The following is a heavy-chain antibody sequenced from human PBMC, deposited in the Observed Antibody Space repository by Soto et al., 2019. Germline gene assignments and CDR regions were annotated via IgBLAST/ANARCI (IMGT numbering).Heavy chain of an antibody. CDR1: GYSFTSYW. CDR3: ARYARYCSGGSCYWGGVDY. J-gene: IGHJ4*02. D-gene: IGHD2-15*01. V-gene: IGHV5-51*01. CDR2: IYPGDSDT. Sequence: PGESLKISCKGSGYSFTSYWIGWVRQMPGKGLEWMGIIYPGDSDTRYSPSFQGQVTISADKSISTAYLQWSSLKASDTAMYYCARYARYCSGGSCYWGGVDYWGQGTLVTVSS.